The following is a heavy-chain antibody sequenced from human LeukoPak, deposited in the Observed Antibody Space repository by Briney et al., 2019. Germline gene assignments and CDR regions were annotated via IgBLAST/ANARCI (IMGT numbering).Heavy chain of an antibody. CDR3: AAAMDYYYYYMDV. D-gene: IGHD5-18*01. Sequence: PGGSLRLSCAASGFTFSSYWMHWVRQAPGKGLVWVSRINSDGSSTSYADSMKGRFTISRDNAKNTLYLQMNSLRAEDTAVYYCAAAMDYYYYYMDVWGKGTTVTVSS. CDR2: INSDGSST. V-gene: IGHV3-74*01. CDR1: GFTFSSYW. J-gene: IGHJ6*03.